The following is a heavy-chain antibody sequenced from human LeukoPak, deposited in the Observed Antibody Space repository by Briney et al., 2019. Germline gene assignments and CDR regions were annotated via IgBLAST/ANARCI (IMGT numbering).Heavy chain of an antibody. CDR1: GGTFSSYA. J-gene: IGHJ4*02. V-gene: IGHV1-69*13. CDR3: ASSRGYSYGYNY. CDR2: IISIFGTA. D-gene: IGHD5-18*01. Sequence: SVKVSCKASGGTFSSYAISWVRQAPGQGLEWMGGIISIFGTANYAQKLQGRVTITADESTSTAYMELSSLRSEDTAVYYCASSRGYSYGYNYWGQGTLVTVSS.